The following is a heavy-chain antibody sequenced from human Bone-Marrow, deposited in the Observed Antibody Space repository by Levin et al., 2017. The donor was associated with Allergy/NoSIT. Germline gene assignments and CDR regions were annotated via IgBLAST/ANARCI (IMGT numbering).Heavy chain of an antibody. Sequence: GESLKISCKASGYTFDNFWIGWVRQMPGKGLQWIGIIFPGDSDSRYSPSFESQVTVSVDKTTSTAYLQWSSLKASDTAMYYCARRQDYYAAGSVDLWGQGTLVTVSS. J-gene: IGHJ1*01. CDR3: ARRQDYYAAGSVDL. D-gene: IGHD3-10*01. CDR1: GYTFDNFW. V-gene: IGHV5-51*01. CDR2: IFPGDSDS.